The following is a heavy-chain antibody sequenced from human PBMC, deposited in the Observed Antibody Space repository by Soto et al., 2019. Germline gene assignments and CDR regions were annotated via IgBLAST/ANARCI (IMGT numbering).Heavy chain of an antibody. J-gene: IGHJ4*02. Sequence: ASVKVSCKASGYTFTDSHIHWVRQAPGQGLEWMGWIDPDTGDRNYAQRFQCRLTLTRDTSITTPYMALTRLPSDDTAVSFCAGAYDLFCDSGGQGTRVTVSS. D-gene: IGHD3-3*01. V-gene: IGHV1-2*02. CDR1: GYTFTDSH. CDR3: AGAYDLFCDS. CDR2: IDPDTGDR.